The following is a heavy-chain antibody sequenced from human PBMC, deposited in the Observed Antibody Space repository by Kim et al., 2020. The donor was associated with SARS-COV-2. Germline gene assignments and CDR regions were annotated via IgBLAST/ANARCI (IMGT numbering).Heavy chain of an antibody. CDR2: INTNTGNP. V-gene: IGHV7-4-1*02. CDR1: GYTFTSYA. D-gene: IGHD3-10*01. Sequence: ASVKVSCKASGYTFTSYAMNCVRQAPGQELEWMGWINTNTGNPTYAQGFTGRFVFSLDTSVSTAYLQISSLKAEDTAVYYCARAPRNYYYGSGSYYNAWFDPWGQGTLVTVSS. J-gene: IGHJ5*02. CDR3: ARAPRNYYYGSGSYYNAWFDP.